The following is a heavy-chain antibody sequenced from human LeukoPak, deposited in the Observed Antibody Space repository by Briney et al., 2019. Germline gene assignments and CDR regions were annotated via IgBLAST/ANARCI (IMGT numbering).Heavy chain of an antibody. J-gene: IGHJ4*02. CDR3: ARVVNYGSGSYVPIDY. Sequence: SETLSLTCTVSGYSISSGYYWGWIRPPPGKGLEWIGYIYYSGSTNYNPSLKSRVTISVDTSKNQFSLKLSSVTAADTAVYYCARVVNYGSGSYVPIDYWGQGTLVTVSP. CDR2: IYYSGST. V-gene: IGHV4-61*01. CDR1: GYSISSGYY. D-gene: IGHD3-10*01.